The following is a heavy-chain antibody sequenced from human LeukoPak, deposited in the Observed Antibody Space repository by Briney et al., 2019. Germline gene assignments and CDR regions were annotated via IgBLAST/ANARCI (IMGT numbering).Heavy chain of an antibody. CDR1: GGSISDYY. D-gene: IGHD2-15*01. Sequence: SETLSLTCTVSGGSISDYYWSWIRQPPGKGLEWIGYIYYTGGPNHNPSLKSRVTISVDTSKNQFSLRLTSVTAADTAVYYCARHELGFCSGGRCRYWFDFWGQGTLVTVYS. V-gene: IGHV4-59*08. CDR3: ARHELGFCSGGRCRYWFDF. CDR2: IYYTGGP. J-gene: IGHJ4*02.